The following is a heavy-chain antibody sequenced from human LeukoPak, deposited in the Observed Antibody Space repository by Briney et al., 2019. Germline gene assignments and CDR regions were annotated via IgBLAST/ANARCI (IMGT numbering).Heavy chain of an antibody. CDR2: IRSSTSYT. V-gene: IGHV3-11*06. J-gene: IGHJ4*02. Sequence: GGCLRLSCAASGFTFSDYYLSWIRQAPGKGLEWASYIRSSTSYTNYTDSVKGRFTISRENAKNSLYLHMDSLRGEDTAVYYCARRGGSTATGYYFDYWGQGTLVTVSA. CDR3: ARRGGSTATGYYFDY. D-gene: IGHD3-10*01. CDR1: GFTFSDYY.